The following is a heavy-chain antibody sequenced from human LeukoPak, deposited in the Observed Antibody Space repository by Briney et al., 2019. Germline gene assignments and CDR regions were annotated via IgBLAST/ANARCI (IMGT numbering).Heavy chain of an antibody. CDR3: ARGEYCTAGTCPPGLS. CDR1: GYSFSSYY. V-gene: IGHV1-46*01. J-gene: IGHJ4*02. Sequence: GASVKVSCKASGYSFSSYYMHWVRQAPGQGLEWMGIINPSGGGTSYAEKFQGRVTMTRDASTSPVYMELSSLRSEDTALYYCARGEYCTAGTCPPGLSWGQGTLVTVSS. D-gene: IGHD2-15*01. CDR2: INPSGGGT.